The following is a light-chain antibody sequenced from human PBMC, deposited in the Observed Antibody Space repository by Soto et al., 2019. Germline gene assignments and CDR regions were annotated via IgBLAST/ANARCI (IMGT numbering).Light chain of an antibody. CDR1: QSVITN. V-gene: IGKV3-15*01. J-gene: IGKJ4*01. Sequence: EIVMTQSPGTLSVSPGERATLSCRASQSVITNLAWFQQKPGHTPRLIIYQASIRATGIPARLSGSGSGTEFTLTISSLQSEDFAVYYCQHYNSWPLTLGRGTKVDIK. CDR2: QAS. CDR3: QHYNSWPLT.